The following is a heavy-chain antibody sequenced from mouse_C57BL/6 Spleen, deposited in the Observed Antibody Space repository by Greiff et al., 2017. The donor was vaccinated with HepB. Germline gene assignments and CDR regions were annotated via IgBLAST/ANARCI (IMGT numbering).Heavy chain of an antibody. CDR1: GYSITSVYY. Sequence: EVQLVESGPGLVKPSQSLSLTCSVTGYSITSVYYWNWIRQFPGNKLEWMGYISYDGSNNYNPSLKNRISITRDTSKNQFFLKLNSVTTEDTATYYCARGDYGSSYVFAYWGQGTLVTVSA. V-gene: IGHV3-6*01. J-gene: IGHJ3*01. CDR2: ISYDGSN. D-gene: IGHD1-1*01. CDR3: ARGDYGSSYVFAY.